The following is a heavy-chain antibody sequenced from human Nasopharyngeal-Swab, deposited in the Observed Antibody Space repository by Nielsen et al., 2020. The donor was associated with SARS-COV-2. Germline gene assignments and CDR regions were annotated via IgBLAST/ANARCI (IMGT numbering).Heavy chain of an antibody. CDR2: INDYEDRL. V-gene: IGHV3-64D*06. CDR1: GFTFSLYA. CDR3: VKHQGSSSDQ. Sequence: GGSLRLSCSASGFTFSLYAMHWVRQAPGKGLEYVSTINDYEDRLYYADSVKGRFTIYRDNSKNTLYLQMNSLRVEDTAVYYCVKHQGSSSDQWGQGTLVTVSS. J-gene: IGHJ4*02.